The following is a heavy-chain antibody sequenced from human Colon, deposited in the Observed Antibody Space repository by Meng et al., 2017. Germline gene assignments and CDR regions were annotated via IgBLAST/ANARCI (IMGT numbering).Heavy chain of an antibody. J-gene: IGHJ6*02. CDR3: ARDYGGRRNYYGMDV. CDR1: GYSISSGYY. CDR2: IYRSGST. D-gene: IGHD3-16*01. V-gene: IGHV4-38-2*02. Sequence: GSLRLSCTVSGYSISSGYYWGWIRQPPGKGLEWIGSIYRSGSTSYNPSLASRVNISVDTSKNQFSLRLNSVTAADTAVYYCARDYGGRRNYYGMDVWGQGTAVTVSS.